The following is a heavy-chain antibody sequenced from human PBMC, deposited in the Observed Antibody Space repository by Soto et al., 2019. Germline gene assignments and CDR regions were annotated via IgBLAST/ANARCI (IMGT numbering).Heavy chain of an antibody. CDR1: GGSITNYY. CDR2: IYYSGST. Sequence: QVQLQESGPGLVKPSETLSLTCSVSGGSITNYYWSWIRQPPGKGLEWIGYIYYSGSTNYNSSLKSRVTISVDMSKNQISLKVRSVTAADTALYYCARGGWHYVDYWGQGTLVTVSS. CDR3: ARGGWHYVDY. V-gene: IGHV4-59*01. J-gene: IGHJ4*02. D-gene: IGHD2-15*01.